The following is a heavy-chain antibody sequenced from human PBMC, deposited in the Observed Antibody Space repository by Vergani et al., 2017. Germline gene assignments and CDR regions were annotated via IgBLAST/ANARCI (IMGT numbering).Heavy chain of an antibody. CDR2: IYYSGST. J-gene: IGHJ6*02. CDR3: ARDRTTMVRGAPDV. D-gene: IGHD3-10*01. Sequence: QVQLQQWGAGLLKPSETLSLTCAVSGGSISSYYWSWIRQPPGKGLEWIGYIYYSGSTNYNPSLKSRVTISVDTSKNQFSLKLSSVTAADTAVYYCARDRTTMVRGAPDVWGQGTTVTVSS. CDR1: GGSISSYY. V-gene: IGHV4-59*01.